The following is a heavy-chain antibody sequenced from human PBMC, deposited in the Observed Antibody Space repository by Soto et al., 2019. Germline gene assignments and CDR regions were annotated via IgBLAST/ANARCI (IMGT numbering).Heavy chain of an antibody. J-gene: IGHJ4*02. CDR1: GFTFSRNA. Sequence: HPGGSLRLSCAASGFTFSRNAMHWVRQAPGKGLEYVSAISSNGGSTYYGNSVKGRFTISRDNSKNTLYLQMGSLRAEDMAVYYCARGIIVGAAFDYWGQGTLVTVSS. D-gene: IGHD1-26*01. V-gene: IGHV3-64*01. CDR3: ARGIIVGAAFDY. CDR2: ISSNGGST.